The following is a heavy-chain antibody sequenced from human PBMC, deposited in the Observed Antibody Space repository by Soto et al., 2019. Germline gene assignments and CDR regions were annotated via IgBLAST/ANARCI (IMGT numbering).Heavy chain of an antibody. CDR1: GFSLSTSGVG. J-gene: IGHJ4*02. CDR3: AHSGAYGSGSYHSR. Sequence: QITLKESGPTLVKPTQTLTLTCTFSGFSLSTSGVGVGWIRQPPGKALEWLALIYWDDDKRYSPSLKSRLTITKDTSKNQVVITMTNMDPVDTATYYCAHSGAYGSGSYHSRWGQGTLVTVSS. V-gene: IGHV2-5*02. D-gene: IGHD3-10*01. CDR2: IYWDDDK.